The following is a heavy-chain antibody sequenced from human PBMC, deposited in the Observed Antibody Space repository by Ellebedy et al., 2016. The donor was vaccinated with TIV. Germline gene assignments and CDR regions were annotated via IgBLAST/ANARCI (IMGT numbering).Heavy chain of an antibody. CDR1: GGSFSGYY. J-gene: IGHJ4*02. CDR3: ARTMIPGELDY. V-gene: IGHV4-34*01. D-gene: IGHD3-22*01. Sequence: SETLSLTCAVYGGSFSGYYWSWIRQPPGKGLEWIGEINHSGSTNYNPSLKSRVTISVDTSKNQFSLKLSSVTAADTAVYYCARTMIPGELDYWGQGTLVTVSS. CDR2: INHSGST.